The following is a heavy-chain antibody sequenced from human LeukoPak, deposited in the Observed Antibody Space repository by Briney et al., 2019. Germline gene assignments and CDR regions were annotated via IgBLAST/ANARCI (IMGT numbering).Heavy chain of an antibody. D-gene: IGHD6-13*01. CDR3: ARDIEGAYSSSWYRYFDY. CDR1: GGSISSGGYY. V-gene: IGHV4-30-2*01. J-gene: IGHJ4*02. CDR2: IYHSGST. Sequence: SETLSLTCTVSGGSISSGGYYWSWIRQPPGKGLEWIGYIYHSGSTYYNPSLKSRVTISVDRSKNQFSLKLSSVTAADTAVYYCARDIEGAYSSSWYRYFDYWGQGTLVTVSS.